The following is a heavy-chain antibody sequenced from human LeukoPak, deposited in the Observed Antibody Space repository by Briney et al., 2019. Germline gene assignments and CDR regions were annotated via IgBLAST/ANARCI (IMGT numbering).Heavy chain of an antibody. D-gene: IGHD4-17*01. Sequence: PEDGETIYTQKFQGRVTMTEDTSTDTAYMELSSLRSEDTAVYYCATMRLAKDYGDYDAFDIWGQGTMVTVSS. V-gene: IGHV1-24*01. CDR2: PEDGET. J-gene: IGHJ3*02. CDR3: ATMRLAKDYGDYDAFDI.